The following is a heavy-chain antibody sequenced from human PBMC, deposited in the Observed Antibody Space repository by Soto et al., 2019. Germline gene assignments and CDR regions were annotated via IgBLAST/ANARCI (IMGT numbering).Heavy chain of an antibody. CDR3: AVGGNYLSMDV. D-gene: IGHD4-4*01. Sequence: QVQLVQSGAEVKKPGASVKVSCKASGYTFTSYYMHWVRLVPGQGLEWMGIINPDGGGTSYAQQVQGRVIMTRDTSTSTVYMEMSSLRSEDTAVYYCAVGGNYLSMDVWGQGTTVTVSS. V-gene: IGHV1-46*01. CDR2: INPDGGGT. CDR1: GYTFTSYY. J-gene: IGHJ6*02.